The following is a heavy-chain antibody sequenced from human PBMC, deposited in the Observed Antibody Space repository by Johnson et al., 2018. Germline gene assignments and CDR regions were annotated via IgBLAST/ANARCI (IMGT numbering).Heavy chain of an antibody. CDR2: ISWNSGSI. CDR1: GFTFDDYA. V-gene: IGHV3-9*01. D-gene: IGHD3-10*02. CDR3: AKDDVPLRCSGDALDI. Sequence: EVQLVESGGGLVQPGRSLRLSCAASGFTFDDYAMPWVRQAPGKGLEWVSGISWNSGSIGYADSVKGRFPISRDNAKNSLYLQMNSLRAEDTALYYCAKDDVPLRCSGDALDIWGQGTMVTVSS. J-gene: IGHJ3*02.